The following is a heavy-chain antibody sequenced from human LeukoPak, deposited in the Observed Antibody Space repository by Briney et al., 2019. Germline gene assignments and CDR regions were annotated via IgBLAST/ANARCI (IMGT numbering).Heavy chain of an antibody. J-gene: IGHJ6*03. Sequence: GGSLRLSCAAYGFTFSSYSMNWVRQAPGKGLEWVSSISSSSSYIYYADSVKGRFTISRDNAKNSLYLQMNSLRAEDTAVYYCARAVGYYYYMDVWGKGTTVTVSS. V-gene: IGHV3-21*01. CDR2: ISSSSSYI. CDR3: ARAVGYYYYMDV. CDR1: GFTFSSYS.